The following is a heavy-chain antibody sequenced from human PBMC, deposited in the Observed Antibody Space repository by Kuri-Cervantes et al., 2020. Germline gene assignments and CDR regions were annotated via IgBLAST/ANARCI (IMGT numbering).Heavy chain of an antibody. CDR3: ARIHYYYYGMDV. CDR1: GGTFSSYA. J-gene: IGHJ6*02. CDR2: MDPNSGNT. V-gene: IGHV1-8*02. Sequence: ASVKVSCKASGGTFSSYAISWVRQATGQGLEWMGWMDPNSGNTGYAQKFQGRVTMTRNTSISTAYMELSSLRSEDTAVYYCARIHYYYYGMDVWGQGTTVTVSS.